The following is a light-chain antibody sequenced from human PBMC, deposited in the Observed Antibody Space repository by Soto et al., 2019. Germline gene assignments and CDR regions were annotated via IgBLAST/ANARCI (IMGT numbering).Light chain of an antibody. V-gene: IGKV3-20*01. CDR2: GAS. J-gene: IGKJ2*01. Sequence: EIVLTQSPGTLSLSPGERATLSCRASQSISSSYLAWYQQKPGQAPRLLIYGASSRATGIPDRFSGSGSGTDFTLTISRLAPEDFAVYYCPQYGGSPPYTFGHGTKL. CDR3: PQYGGSPPYT. CDR1: QSISSSY.